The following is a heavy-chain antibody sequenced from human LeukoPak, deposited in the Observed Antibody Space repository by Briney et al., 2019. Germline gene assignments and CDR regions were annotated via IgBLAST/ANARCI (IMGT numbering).Heavy chain of an antibody. J-gene: IGHJ4*02. CDR1: GFTLSSYS. CDR2: ISSSSSYI. Sequence: PGGSLRLSCAASGFTLSSYSMNWVRQAPGKGLEWVSSISSSSSYIYYADSVKGRFTISRDNAKNSLYLQMNSLRAEDTAVYYCARDCSGGSCPDYWGQGTLVTVSS. D-gene: IGHD2-15*01. CDR3: ARDCSGGSCPDY. V-gene: IGHV3-21*01.